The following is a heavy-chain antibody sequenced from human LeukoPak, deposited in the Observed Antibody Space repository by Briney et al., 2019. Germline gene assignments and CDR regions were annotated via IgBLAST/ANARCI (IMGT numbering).Heavy chain of an antibody. CDR3: ARGPATDATRYFDL. D-gene: IGHD5-12*01. V-gene: IGHV4-59*01. CDR2: IYYSGST. Sequence: PSETLSLTCTVSGGSISSYYWSWIRQPPGKGLEWIGYIYYSGSTNNNPSLKSRVTISLDTSKNQFSLKLSSVTAADTAVYYCARGPATDATRYFDLWGRGTLVTVSS. J-gene: IGHJ2*01. CDR1: GGSISSYY.